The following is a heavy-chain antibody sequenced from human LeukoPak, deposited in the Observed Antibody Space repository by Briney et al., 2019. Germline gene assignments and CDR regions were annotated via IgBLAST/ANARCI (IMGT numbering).Heavy chain of an antibody. CDR2: INPSGGST. J-gene: IGHJ4*02. CDR3: ARDAREWELPPPAFDY. D-gene: IGHD1-26*01. V-gene: IGHV1-46*01. Sequence: ASVKVSRKASGYIFTNYYVHWVRQAPGQGLEWMGIINPSGGSTSYAQKFQGRVTMTRDTSTSTVYMELSSLRSEDTAVYYCARDAREWELPPPAFDYWGQGTLVTVSS. CDR1: GYIFTNYY.